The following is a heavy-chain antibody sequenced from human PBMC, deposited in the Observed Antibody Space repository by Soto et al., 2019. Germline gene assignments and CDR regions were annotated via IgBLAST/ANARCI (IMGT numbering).Heavy chain of an antibody. CDR3: AGADPMVRGNHHAKAYYYYYGMDV. V-gene: IGHV1-18*01. Sequence: ASVKVSCKASGYTFTSYGISWVRQAPGQGLEWMGWISAYNGNTNYAQKLQGRVTMTTDTSTSTAYMELRSLRSDDTAVYYCAGADPMVRGNHHAKAYYYYYGMDVWGQGTTVTVSS. CDR2: ISAYNGNT. J-gene: IGHJ6*02. CDR1: GYTFTSYG. D-gene: IGHD3-10*01.